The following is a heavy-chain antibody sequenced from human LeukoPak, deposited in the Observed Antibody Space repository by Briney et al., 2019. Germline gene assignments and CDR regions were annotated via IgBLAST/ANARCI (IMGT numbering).Heavy chain of an antibody. Sequence: GASVKVSCKASGHTFTGYYIHWARQAPGQGLEWMGWVNANSGDTKYAQKFQGRVSMTRDTSISTAYMELSGLRSDDTAVYYCVRSYSSSSGVFYLWGQGTLVTVSS. V-gene: IGHV1-2*02. CDR1: GHTFTGYY. D-gene: IGHD6-6*01. CDR3: VRSYSSSSGVFYL. J-gene: IGHJ5*02. CDR2: VNANSGDT.